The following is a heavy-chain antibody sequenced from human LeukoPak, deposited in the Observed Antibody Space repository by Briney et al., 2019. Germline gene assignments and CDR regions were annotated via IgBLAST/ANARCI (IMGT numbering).Heavy chain of an antibody. CDR2: ISGSGGST. Sequence: GGSLRLSCAASGFTFSSYAMSWVRQAPGKGLEWVSAISGSGGSTYYAGSVKGRFTISRDNSKNTLYLQMSSLRAEDTAVYYCAARGNYYDSSGYYSGGWFDPWGQGTLVTVSS. D-gene: IGHD3-22*01. J-gene: IGHJ5*02. CDR3: AARGNYYDSSGYYSGGWFDP. V-gene: IGHV3-23*01. CDR1: GFTFSSYA.